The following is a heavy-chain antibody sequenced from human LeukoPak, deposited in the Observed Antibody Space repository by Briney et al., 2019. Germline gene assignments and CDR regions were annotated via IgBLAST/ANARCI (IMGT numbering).Heavy chain of an antibody. Sequence: PSETLSLTCTVSGGSISISNYYWGWIRQPPGKGLEWIGSMSYSGRTYYNPSLKTRVTVSLDTSKNQFPLNLISVTAADTAVYYCARLNAPAMVDSSGYELDYWGQGTLVTVSS. J-gene: IGHJ4*02. V-gene: IGHV4-39*06. CDR1: GGSISISNYY. CDR3: ARLNAPAMVDSSGYELDY. D-gene: IGHD3-22*01. CDR2: MSYSGRT.